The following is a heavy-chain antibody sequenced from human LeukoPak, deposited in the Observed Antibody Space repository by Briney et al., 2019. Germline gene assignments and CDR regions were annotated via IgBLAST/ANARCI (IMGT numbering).Heavy chain of an antibody. J-gene: IGHJ4*02. D-gene: IGHD5-18*01. V-gene: IGHV3-30*03. CDR3: ALYGGYSYGRHG. CDR1: GFTFSSYG. CDR2: ISYDGSNK. Sequence: GGSLRLSCAASGFTFSSYGMHWVRQAPGKGLEWVAVISYDGSNKYYADSVKGRFTISRDNSKNTLYLQMNSLRAEDTAVYYCALYGGYSYGRHGWGQGTLVTVSS.